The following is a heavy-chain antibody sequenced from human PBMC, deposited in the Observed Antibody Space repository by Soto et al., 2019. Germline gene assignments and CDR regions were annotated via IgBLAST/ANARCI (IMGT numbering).Heavy chain of an antibody. CDR3: ARGNHRWLQLWYFDL. CDR1: GGTFCSYT. CDR2: IIPIFGTA. Sequence: QVQLVQSGAEVKKPGSSVTVSCKASGGTFCSYTISWVRQAPGQGLEWMGGIIPIFGTANYAQKFQGRVTITADESTSTAYVELSSLRSEDTAVYYCARGNHRWLQLWYFDLWGRGTLVTVSS. D-gene: IGHD5-12*01. V-gene: IGHV1-69*12. J-gene: IGHJ2*01.